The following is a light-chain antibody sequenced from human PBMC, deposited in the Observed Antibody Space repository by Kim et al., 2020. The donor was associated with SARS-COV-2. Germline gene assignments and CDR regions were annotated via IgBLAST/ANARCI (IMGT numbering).Light chain of an antibody. J-gene: IGLJ1*01. CDR2: GNS. CDR1: SSNIGGGYD. V-gene: IGLV1-40*01. CDR3: QSYDSSLSGYV. Sequence: QRGTISCTGSSSNIGGGYDVHWYEQLPGTAPKPLTYGNSNRPSGVPDRFSGSKSGTSASLAITGLQAEDEADYYCQSYDSSLSGYVFGTGTKVT.